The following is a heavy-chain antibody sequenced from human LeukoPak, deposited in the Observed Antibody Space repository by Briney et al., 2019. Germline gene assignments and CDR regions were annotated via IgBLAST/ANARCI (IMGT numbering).Heavy chain of an antibody. V-gene: IGHV3-7*05. CDR2: IKPDGSEK. CDR1: GITLSGNW. J-gene: IGHJ4*02. Sequence: VGSLRLSCADSGITLSGNWMSWVRQAPGKGLEWVAHIKPDGSEKYYVDSVRGRFTISRDNAENSLYLEMNSLRAEDTAVYYCARDRDWSFDYWGQGTLVTVSS. CDR3: ARDRDWSFDY. D-gene: IGHD3/OR15-3a*01.